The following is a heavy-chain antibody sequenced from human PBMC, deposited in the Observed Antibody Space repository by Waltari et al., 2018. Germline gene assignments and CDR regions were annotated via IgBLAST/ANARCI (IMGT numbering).Heavy chain of an antibody. J-gene: IGHJ4*02. CDR1: GYSISSGYY. V-gene: IGHV4-38-2*01. Sequence: QVQLQESGPGLVKPSETLSLTCAVSGYSISSGYYWGWIRQPPGKGLEWIGSIYHSGSIYYNPSLKSRVTISVDTSKNQFSLKLSSVTAADTAVYYCARLVAGEVDYWGQGTLVTVSS. CDR2: IYHSGSI. CDR3: ARLVAGEVDY.